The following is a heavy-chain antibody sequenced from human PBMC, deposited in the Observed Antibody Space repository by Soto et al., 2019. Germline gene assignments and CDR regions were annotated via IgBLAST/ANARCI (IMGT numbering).Heavy chain of an antibody. Sequence: GGSLRLSCAASGFTFSSYWMSWVRQAPGKGLEWVANIKQDGSEKYYVDSVKGRFTISRDNAKNSLYLQMNSLRAEDTAVYYCAREGNGEDYTEVDYYYYMDVWGKGITVTVSS. CDR3: AREGNGEDYTEVDYYYYMDV. J-gene: IGHJ6*03. D-gene: IGHD4-4*01. CDR2: IKQDGSEK. CDR1: GFTFSSYW. V-gene: IGHV3-7*01.